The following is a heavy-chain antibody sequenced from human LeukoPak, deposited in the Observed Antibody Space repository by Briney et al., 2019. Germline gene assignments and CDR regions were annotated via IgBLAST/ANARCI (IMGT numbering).Heavy chain of an antibody. J-gene: IGHJ4*02. CDR3: ARKSLRGYDY. CDR1: GYTFTDYY. D-gene: IGHD5-12*01. CDR2: INPNSGGT. Sequence: ASVKVSCKASGYTFTDYYMHWVRQAPGQGLEWMGWINPNSGGTDCTQKFQGRVTMTRDTSISTAYMELSRLRSDDTAVYYCARKSLRGYDYWGQGTLVTVSS. V-gene: IGHV1-2*02.